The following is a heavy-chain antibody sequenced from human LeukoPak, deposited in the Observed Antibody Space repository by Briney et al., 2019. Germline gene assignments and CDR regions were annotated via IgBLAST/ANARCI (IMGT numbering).Heavy chain of an antibody. CDR3: ARFGTTGTDYYYYGMDV. CDR2: IYPGDSDT. Sequence: GESLKISCKGSGYSFTSYWIGWVRQMPGKGLEWMGIIYPGDSDTRYSPSFQGQVTISADKSISTAYLQWSSLKASDTAMYYCARFGTTGTDYYYYGMDVWGQGTTVTVSS. CDR1: GYSFTSYW. V-gene: IGHV5-51*01. D-gene: IGHD1-1*01. J-gene: IGHJ6*02.